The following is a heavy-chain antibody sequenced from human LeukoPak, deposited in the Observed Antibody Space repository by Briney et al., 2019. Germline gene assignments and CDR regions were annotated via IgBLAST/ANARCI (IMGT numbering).Heavy chain of an antibody. J-gene: IGHJ4*02. D-gene: IGHD3-10*01. V-gene: IGHV3-74*01. CDR2: INSDGSST. Sequence: PGGSLRLSCAASGFTFSSYWMHWVRQAPGKGLVWVSGINSDGSSTSYADSVKGRFTISRDNAKNTLYLQMNSLRAEDTAVYYCAKDRRPNNYYASGSDYWGQGTLVTVSS. CDR3: AKDRRPNNYYASGSDY. CDR1: GFTFSSYW.